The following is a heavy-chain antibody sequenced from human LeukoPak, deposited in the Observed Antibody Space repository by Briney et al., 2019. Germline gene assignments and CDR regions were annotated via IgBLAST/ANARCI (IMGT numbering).Heavy chain of an antibody. J-gene: IGHJ4*02. CDR1: GFTFSRYT. Sequence: GGSLRLSCAASGFTFSRYTMHWVRQAPGKGLEWVAVISYDGTSAYYADSVKGRFTISRDNSKNTLYLQMNSLRAEDTAVYYCAGDRATSYFDYWGQGALVTISS. D-gene: IGHD1-26*01. V-gene: IGHV3-30-3*01. CDR3: AGDRATSYFDY. CDR2: ISYDGTSA.